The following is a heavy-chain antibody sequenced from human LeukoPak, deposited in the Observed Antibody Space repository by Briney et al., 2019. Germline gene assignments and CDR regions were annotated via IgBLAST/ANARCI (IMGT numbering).Heavy chain of an antibody. CDR2: ITHSGSP. V-gene: IGHV4-34*01. CDR1: SGSLSGYY. Sequence: SETLCLTCGVSSGSLSGYYWRWIRQPPGGGLEWLGEITHSGSPNYNPSLKSRVTISGDTSKKQFSLNLKSVTAADTGVYYCARGVDLWGRGTPVTASS. CDR3: ARGVDL. J-gene: IGHJ2*01.